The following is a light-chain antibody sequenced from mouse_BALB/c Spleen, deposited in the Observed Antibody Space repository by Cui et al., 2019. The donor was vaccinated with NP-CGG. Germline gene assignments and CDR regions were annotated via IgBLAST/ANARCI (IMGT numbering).Light chain of an antibody. CDR1: TGAVTTNNY. CDR2: GTN. CDR3: VLWYSNHWV. J-gene: IGLJ1*01. V-gene: IGLV1*01. Sequence: AVVTQESALTTSPGETVTLTCRSSTGAVTTNNYANWVQEKPDHLFTGLIGGTNNRAPGVPARFSGSLIGDKAALTITGAQTEDEAIYFCVLWYSNHWVFGGGTKLTVL.